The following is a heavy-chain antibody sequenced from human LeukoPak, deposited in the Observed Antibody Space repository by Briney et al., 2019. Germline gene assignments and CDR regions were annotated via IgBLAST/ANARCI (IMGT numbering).Heavy chain of an antibody. J-gene: IGHJ6*03. CDR2: ISGSGGST. V-gene: IGHV3-23*01. CDR3: AKLGSDYYYYYIDV. D-gene: IGHD2-15*01. Sequence: GGSLRLSCAASGFTFSSYAMSWVRQAPGKGLEWVSAISGSGGSTYYADSVKGRFTISRDNSKNTLYLQMNSLRAEDTAVYYCAKLGSDYYYYYIDVWGKGTTVTVSS. CDR1: GFTFSSYA.